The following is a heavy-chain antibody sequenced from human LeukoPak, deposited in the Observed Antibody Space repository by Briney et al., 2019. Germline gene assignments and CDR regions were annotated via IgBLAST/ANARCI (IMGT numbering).Heavy chain of an antibody. CDR2: VSGSGGTT. Sequence: GGSLRLSCAASGFTFSSYAMSWVRQAPGRGLEWVSVVSGSGGTTYYADSVKGRFTISRYNSLSTLSLQMKSLRVEDTALYYCARGYCSGGSCNWGQFDSWGQGTLVTVSS. D-gene: IGHD2-15*01. J-gene: IGHJ4*02. CDR3: ARGYCSGGSCNWGQFDS. CDR1: GFTFSSYA. V-gene: IGHV3-23*01.